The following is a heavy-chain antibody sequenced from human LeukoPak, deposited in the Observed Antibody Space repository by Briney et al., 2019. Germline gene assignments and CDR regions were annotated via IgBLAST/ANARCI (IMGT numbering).Heavy chain of an antibody. CDR2: ISGDGKGT. CDR1: GFTFNSYG. J-gene: IGHJ4*02. CDR3: ARTHYDIFDY. V-gene: IGHV3-23*01. D-gene: IGHD3-9*01. Sequence: GGTLRLSCAASGFTFNSYGMSWVRQAPGKGLEWVSAISGDGKGTDYPDSVKGRFTISRDNSKNTLYLQMDSLRAEDTAVYYCARTHYDIFDYWGQGTLVTVSS.